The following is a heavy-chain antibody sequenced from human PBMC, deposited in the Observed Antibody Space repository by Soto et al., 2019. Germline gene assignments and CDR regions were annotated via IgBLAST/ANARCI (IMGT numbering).Heavy chain of an antibody. CDR1: GGSISGYY. CDR2: VYYSGGA. D-gene: IGHD2-21*02. Sequence: SETLSLTCTVSGGSISGYYWSWIRQPPGKGLEWIGNVYYSGGAKYNPSVKRRVSISVDTSKNQFPLNLSAVTAADTAVYYCTRDGDGRMTTKPYYYYGMDVWGPGITVTVS. CDR3: TRDGDGRMTTKPYYYYGMDV. J-gene: IGHJ6*02. V-gene: IGHV4-59*01.